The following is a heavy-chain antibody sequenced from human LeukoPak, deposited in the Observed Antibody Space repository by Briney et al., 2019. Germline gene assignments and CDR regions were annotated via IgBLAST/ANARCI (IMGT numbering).Heavy chain of an antibody. CDR2: VKSDASST. J-gene: IGHJ3*02. D-gene: IGHD4-17*01. Sequence: GGSLRLSCAASGFTFSGYWMYWVRQAPGKGLVWVSGVKSDASSTYYADSVKGRFTISRDNAKYTLSLQMNSLRAEDTAVYYCARDTGRAFDIWGQGTMVTVSS. V-gene: IGHV3-74*01. CDR1: GFTFSGYW. CDR3: ARDTGRAFDI.